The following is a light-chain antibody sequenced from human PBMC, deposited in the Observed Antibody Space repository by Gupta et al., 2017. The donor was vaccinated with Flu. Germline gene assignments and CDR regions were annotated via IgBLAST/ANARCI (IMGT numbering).Light chain of an antibody. CDR1: NIGSET. J-gene: IGLJ3*02. CDR3: QVWDTASDHWL. Sequence: GGNNIGSETVHWYQQTPGQAPVLVLYDDDFRPSGIPERFSGSNSGTTATLTIRRVEAGDEADYYCQVWDTASDHWLFGAGTTLTVV. CDR2: DDD. V-gene: IGLV3-21*01.